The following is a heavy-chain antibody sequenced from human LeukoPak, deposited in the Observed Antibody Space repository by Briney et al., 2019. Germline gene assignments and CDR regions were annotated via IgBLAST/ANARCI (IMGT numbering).Heavy chain of an antibody. Sequence: GGSLRLSCAASEFTVSSNYMSWVRQAPGKGLEWVSSIYSGGSTYYADSVKGRFTISRDSSENTLYLQMNSLRAEDTAVYYCARGHNWNDRGAFYIWGQGTMVTVSS. CDR3: ARGHNWNDRGAFYI. CDR1: EFTVSSNY. D-gene: IGHD1-1*01. V-gene: IGHV3-53*01. CDR2: IYSGGST. J-gene: IGHJ3*02.